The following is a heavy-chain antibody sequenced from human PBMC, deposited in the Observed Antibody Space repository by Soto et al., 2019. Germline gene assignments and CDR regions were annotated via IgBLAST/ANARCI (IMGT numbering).Heavy chain of an antibody. J-gene: IGHJ3*02. CDR3: AWRPQLERPVAAFDI. CDR2: INHSGST. D-gene: IGHD1-1*01. V-gene: IGHV4-34*01. CDR1: GGSFSGYY. Sequence: SETLSLTCAVYGGSFSGYYWSWIRQPPGKGLEWIGEINHSGSTNYNPSLKSTVTISVDTSKNQFSLKLSSVTAADTAVYYCAWRPQLERPVAAFDIWGQGTMVTVS.